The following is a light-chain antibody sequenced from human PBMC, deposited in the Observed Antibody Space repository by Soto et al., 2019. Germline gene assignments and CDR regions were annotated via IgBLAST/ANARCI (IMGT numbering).Light chain of an antibody. CDR1: SSNIGAGYD. CDR3: QSFDSSLSGFV. Sequence: QSVLTQPPSVSGAPGQRVTISCTGSSSNIGAGYDGHWYQQLPGTAPKLLIYGSSTRPSGVPDRFSGSKSGTSASLAITGLKAEDEADYYCQSFDSSLSGFVFGTGTKVTVL. J-gene: IGLJ1*01. V-gene: IGLV1-40*01. CDR2: GSS.